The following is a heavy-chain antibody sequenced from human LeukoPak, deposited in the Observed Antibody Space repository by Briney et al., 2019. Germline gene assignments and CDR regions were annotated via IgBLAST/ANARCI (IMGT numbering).Heavy chain of an antibody. CDR2: IIPIFGTA. J-gene: IGHJ4*02. V-gene: IGHV1-69*13. Sequence: RASVTVSCKASGGTFSSYAISWVRQAPGQGLEWMGGIIPIFGTANYARKFQGRVTITADESTSTAYMELSSLRSEDTAVYYCARDSSGWYGFDYWGQGTLVTVSS. D-gene: IGHD6-19*01. CDR1: GGTFSSYA. CDR3: ARDSSGWYGFDY.